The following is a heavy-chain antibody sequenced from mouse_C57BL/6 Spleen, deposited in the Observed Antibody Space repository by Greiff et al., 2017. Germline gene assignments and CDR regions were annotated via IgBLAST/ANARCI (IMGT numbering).Heavy chain of an antibody. Sequence: QVQLQQPGAELVKPGASVKLSCKASGYTFTSYWMHWVKQRPGRGLEWIGRIYPNSGGTKYNEKFKSKATLTVDKPSSTAYMQLSILTSEDSAVYYCARYYGSYYYAMDYWGQGTSVTVSS. CDR3: ARYYGSYYYAMDY. CDR2: IYPNSGGT. CDR1: GYTFTSYW. D-gene: IGHD1-1*01. J-gene: IGHJ4*01. V-gene: IGHV1-72*01.